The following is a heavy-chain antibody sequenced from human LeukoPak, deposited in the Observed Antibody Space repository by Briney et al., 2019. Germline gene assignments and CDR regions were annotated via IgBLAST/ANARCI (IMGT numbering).Heavy chain of an antibody. D-gene: IGHD6-19*01. CDR2: ISYDGSNK. CDR3: AILDNSGWYVFDY. Sequence: GSLRLSCAASGFTFSSYAMHWVRQAPGKGLEWVAVISYDGSNKYYADSVKGRFTISRDNSKNMLYLQMNSLRAEDTAIYYCAILDNSGWYVFDYWGQGTLVTVSS. J-gene: IGHJ4*02. V-gene: IGHV3-30-3*01. CDR1: GFTFSSYA.